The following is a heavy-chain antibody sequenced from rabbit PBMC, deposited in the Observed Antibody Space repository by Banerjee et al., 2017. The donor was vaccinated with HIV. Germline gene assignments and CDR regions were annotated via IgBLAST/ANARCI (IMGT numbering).Heavy chain of an antibody. Sequence: QSLEESGGDLVKPGSSLTLTCTASGFSFSSSYWICWVRQAPGKGLEWIACIYTSGSGSTYYASWAKGRFTISKTSSTTVTLQVTSLTAADTASYFCARAGGFENYFNLWGPGTLVTVS. D-gene: IGHD1-1*01. V-gene: IGHV1S40*01. CDR1: GFSFSSSYW. J-gene: IGHJ4*01. CDR2: IYTSGSGST. CDR3: ARAGGFENYFNL.